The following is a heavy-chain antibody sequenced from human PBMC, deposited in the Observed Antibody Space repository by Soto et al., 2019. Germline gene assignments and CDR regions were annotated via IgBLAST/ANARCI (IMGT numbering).Heavy chain of an antibody. CDR3: ERGASMIVEVQSDEAAKYYCDS. D-gene: IGHD2-2*01. J-gene: IGHJ4*02. CDR1: ARSFSGHS. V-gene: IGHV4-34*01. CDR2: APHSGST. Sequence: QVPLQHGGAGLLKSSKTFSLTCAVYARSFSGHSWIRSRQIPGKELEWIGEAPHSGSTNSNPSLKRRVTISADPSNNQFSMQLSSVTAAYTALYYCERGASMIVEVQSDEAAKYYCDSWGQGTLVTVSS.